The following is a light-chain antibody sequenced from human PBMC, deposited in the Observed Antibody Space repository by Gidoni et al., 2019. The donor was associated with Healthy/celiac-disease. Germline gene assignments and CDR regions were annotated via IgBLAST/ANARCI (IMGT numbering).Light chain of an antibody. CDR2: DDS. V-gene: IGLV3-21*04. CDR1: NLGSKS. Sequence: SYVLTQPPPVSVAPGKTARIPCGGNNLGSKSVHWYQQKPGQAPVLVSYDDSDRPSGIPERFSGSNSGNTATLTISRVEAGDEADYYCQVWDSSSDHYVFGTGTKVTVL. CDR3: QVWDSSSDHYV. J-gene: IGLJ1*01.